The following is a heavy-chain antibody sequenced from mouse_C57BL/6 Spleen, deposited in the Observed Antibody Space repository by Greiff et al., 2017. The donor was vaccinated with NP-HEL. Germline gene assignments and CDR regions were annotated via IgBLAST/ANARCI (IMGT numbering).Heavy chain of an antibody. CDR3: AREEGYYYGSSRAWFAY. Sequence: QVQLQQSGAELVRPGTSVKVSCKASGYAFTNYLIEWVKQRPGQGLEWIGVINPGSGGTNYNEKFKGKATLTADKSSSTAYMQLSSLTSEDSAVYSCAREEGYYYGSSRAWFAYWGQGTLVTVSA. CDR1: GYAFTNYL. D-gene: IGHD1-1*01. J-gene: IGHJ3*01. V-gene: IGHV1-54*01. CDR2: INPGSGGT.